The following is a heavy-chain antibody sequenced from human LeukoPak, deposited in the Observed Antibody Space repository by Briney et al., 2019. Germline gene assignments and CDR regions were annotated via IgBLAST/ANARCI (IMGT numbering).Heavy chain of an antibody. D-gene: IGHD2-15*01. CDR1: GGSISSYY. CDR2: IYTSGST. Sequence: SETLSLTCTVSGGSISSYYWSWIRQPPGKGLEWIGYIYTSGSTNYNPSPKSRVTISVDPSKNQFSLKLSSVTAADTAVYYCARSPDHRGNWFDPWGQGTLVTVSS. CDR3: ARSPDHRGNWFDP. V-gene: IGHV4-4*09. J-gene: IGHJ5*02.